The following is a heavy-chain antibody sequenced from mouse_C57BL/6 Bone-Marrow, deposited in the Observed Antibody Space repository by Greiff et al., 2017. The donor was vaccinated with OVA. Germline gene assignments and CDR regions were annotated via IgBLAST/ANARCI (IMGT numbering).Heavy chain of an antibody. CDR1: GYSITSGYY. CDR2: ISYDGSN. Sequence: EVQLQESGPGLVKPSQSLSLTCSVTGYSITSGYYWNWIRQFPGNKLEWMGYISYDGSNNYNPSLKNRISITRDTSKNQFFLKLNSVTTEDTATYYCARRDGRAWFAYWGQGTLVTVSA. J-gene: IGHJ3*01. CDR3: ARRDGRAWFAY. D-gene: IGHD1-1*01. V-gene: IGHV3-6*01.